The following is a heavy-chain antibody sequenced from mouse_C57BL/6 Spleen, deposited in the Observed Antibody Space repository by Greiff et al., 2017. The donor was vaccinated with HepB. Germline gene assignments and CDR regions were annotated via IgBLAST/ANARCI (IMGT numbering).Heavy chain of an antibody. D-gene: IGHD1-1*01. Sequence: VQLQQPGAELVRPGTSVKLSCKASGYTFTSYWMHWVKQRPGQGLEWIGVIDPSDSYTNYNQKFKGKATLTVDTSSSTAYMQLSSLTSEDSAVYYCAREKDYYGSKGAMDYWGQGTSVTVSS. CDR2: IDPSDSYT. J-gene: IGHJ4*01. CDR1: GYTFTSYW. CDR3: AREKDYYGSKGAMDY. V-gene: IGHV1-59*01.